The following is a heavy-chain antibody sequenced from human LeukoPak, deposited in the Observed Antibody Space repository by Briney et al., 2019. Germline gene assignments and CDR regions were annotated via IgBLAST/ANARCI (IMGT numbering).Heavy chain of an antibody. CDR2: IYYSGST. CDR1: GGSISSGDYY. Sequence: SQTLSLTCTVSGGSISSGDYYWSWIRQPPGKGLEWIGYIYYSGSTNYNPSLKSRVTISVDTSKNQFSLKLSSVTAADTAVYYCARLSRGAAAGTGSRFDWFDPWGQGTLVTVSS. D-gene: IGHD6-13*01. J-gene: IGHJ5*02. CDR3: ARLSRGAAAGTGSRFDWFDP. V-gene: IGHV4-61*08.